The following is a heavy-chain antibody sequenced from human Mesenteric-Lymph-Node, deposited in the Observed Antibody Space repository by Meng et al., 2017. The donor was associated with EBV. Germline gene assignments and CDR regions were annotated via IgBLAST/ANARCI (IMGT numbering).Heavy chain of an antibody. CDR1: GHSVPSSSSA. CDR2: TYYRSKWYN. CDR3: ARGATSVFDL. V-gene: IGHV6-1*01. Sequence: QVQLQQSGPGLVKPSXTLSLTCVISGHSVPSSSSAWTWIRQPPSRGLEGLGRTYYRSKWYNDYAVFVKSRITINPDTSKNQFSLQLNSVTPEDTAVYYCARGATSVFDLWGRGTLVTVSS. J-gene: IGHJ2*01.